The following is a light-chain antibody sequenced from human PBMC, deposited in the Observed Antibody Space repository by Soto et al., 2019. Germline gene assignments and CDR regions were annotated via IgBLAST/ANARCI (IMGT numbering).Light chain of an antibody. Sequence: QSVLTQPASVSGSPGQSITISCTGTSSDVGGYNYVSWYQQHPGKAPKLIIYEVSNRPSGVSNRFSGSKSGNTASLTISGLQAEDEADYYCNSYTSKSTGVFGTRTKVTVL. V-gene: IGLV2-14*01. J-gene: IGLJ1*01. CDR2: EVS. CDR1: SSDVGGYNY. CDR3: NSYTSKSTGV.